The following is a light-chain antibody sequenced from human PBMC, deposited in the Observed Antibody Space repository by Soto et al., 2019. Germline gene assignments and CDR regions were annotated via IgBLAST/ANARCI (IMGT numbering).Light chain of an antibody. Sequence: EIVLTQSPGTRSFSPGERPTLSCRASQSFSTGYLAWYQQNPGQAPRLLIYGASSRATGIPDRFSGSGSGTDFTLTISRLEPEDFAVYSCQQYGSSPWTFGQGTKVEIK. CDR3: QQYGSSPWT. V-gene: IGKV3-20*01. CDR1: QSFSTGY. CDR2: GAS. J-gene: IGKJ1*01.